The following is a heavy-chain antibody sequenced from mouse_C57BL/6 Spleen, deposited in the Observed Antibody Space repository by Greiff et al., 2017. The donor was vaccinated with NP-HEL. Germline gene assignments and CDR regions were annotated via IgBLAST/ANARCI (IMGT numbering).Heavy chain of an antibody. D-gene: IGHD1-1*01. CDR3: ARTGIVAYAMDY. Sequence: VQLQQSGPELVKPGASVKISCKASGYTFTDYYMNWVKQSHGQSLEWIGDINPNNGGTSYNQKFKGKATLTVDKSSSTAYMELRSLTSEDSAVYYCARTGIVAYAMDYWGQGTSVTVSS. J-gene: IGHJ4*01. CDR1: GYTFTDYY. CDR2: INPNNGGT. V-gene: IGHV1-26*01.